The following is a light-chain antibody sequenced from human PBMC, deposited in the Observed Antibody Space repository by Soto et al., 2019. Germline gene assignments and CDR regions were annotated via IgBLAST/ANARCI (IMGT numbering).Light chain of an antibody. V-gene: IGKV1-39*01. CDR1: QDIRNY. J-gene: IGKJ1*01. CDR3: QQSYSS. CDR2: GAS. Sequence: QMTQSPSSLSASVGDRVTITCRASQDIRNYLSWYQHKPGKAPKLLIYGASSLQSGVPSRFAGSGSGTDFTLTISSLQPEDFATYYCQQSYSSFGQGTKVDIK.